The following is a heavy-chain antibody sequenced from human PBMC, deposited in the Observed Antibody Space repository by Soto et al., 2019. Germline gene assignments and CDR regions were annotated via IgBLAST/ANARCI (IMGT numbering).Heavy chain of an antibody. CDR3: AKPSYYDSSGYYFVPSWYFDL. D-gene: IGHD3-22*01. J-gene: IGHJ2*01. CDR1: GFTFSSYG. Sequence: GGSLRLSCAASGFTFSSYGMHWVRQAPGKGLEWVAVISYDGSNKYYADSVKGRFTISRDNSKNTLYLQMNSLRAEDTAVYYCAKPSYYDSSGYYFVPSWYFDLWGRGTLVTVSS. CDR2: ISYDGSNK. V-gene: IGHV3-30*18.